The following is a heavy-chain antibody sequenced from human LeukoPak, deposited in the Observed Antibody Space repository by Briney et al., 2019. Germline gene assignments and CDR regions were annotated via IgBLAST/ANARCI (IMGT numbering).Heavy chain of an antibody. CDR2: ISSSSSYI. D-gene: IGHD1-26*01. V-gene: IGHV3-21*01. Sequence: KPGGSLRLSCAASEFTFSSYSMNWVRQAPGKGLEWVSSISSSSSYIYYADSVKGRFTISRDNAKNSLYLQMNSLRAEDTAVYYCASGVIMGATRGFDYWGQGTLVTVSS. J-gene: IGHJ4*02. CDR3: ASGVIMGATRGFDY. CDR1: EFTFSSYS.